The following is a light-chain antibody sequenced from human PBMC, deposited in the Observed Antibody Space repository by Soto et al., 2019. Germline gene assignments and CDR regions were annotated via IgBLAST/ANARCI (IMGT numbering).Light chain of an antibody. CDR3: QQYCSSPFT. Sequence: EIVLTQSPGTLSLSPGERATLSCRASQSFSSSYLAWYQQKPGQAPRLLIYGASSRATGIPDRFSGSGSGTDFTLTISRLEPEDFAVDYCQQYCSSPFTFGPGTKVDIK. CDR1: QSFSSSY. V-gene: IGKV3-20*01. CDR2: GAS. J-gene: IGKJ3*01.